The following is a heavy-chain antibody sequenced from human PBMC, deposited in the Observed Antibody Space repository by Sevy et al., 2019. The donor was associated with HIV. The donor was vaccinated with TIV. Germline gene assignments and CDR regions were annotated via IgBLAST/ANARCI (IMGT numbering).Heavy chain of an antibody. Sequence: GGSLRLSCEASGFTVSGNYMAWVRLAPGKGLEWLATINLDGSETFYVDSVKGRFTISRHNPRKSVYLQMTSLSAEDTAVYYCARLFYGSADYWGQGTLVTVSS. CDR2: INLDGSET. J-gene: IGHJ4*02. CDR1: GFTVSGNY. CDR3: ARLFYGSADY. D-gene: IGHD3-10*01. V-gene: IGHV3-7*01.